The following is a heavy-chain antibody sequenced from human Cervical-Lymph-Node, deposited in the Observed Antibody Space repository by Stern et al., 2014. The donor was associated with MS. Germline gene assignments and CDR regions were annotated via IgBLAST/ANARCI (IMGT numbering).Heavy chain of an antibody. D-gene: IGHD2-8*02. CDR2: SYSSGPP. J-gene: IGHJ4*02. CDR1: GDSISSYTHY. V-gene: IGHV4-39*01. Sequence: QLQLQESGPGLVKPSETLSLTYAVSGDSISSYTHYWAWIRQPPGKGLEWIGISYSSGPPYSTPPLKSSVPIPLPTSKNHFSLGLNSVTAADTAVYYCAKHACTGAACPFDLWGQGTLVTVSS. CDR3: AKHACTGAACPFDL.